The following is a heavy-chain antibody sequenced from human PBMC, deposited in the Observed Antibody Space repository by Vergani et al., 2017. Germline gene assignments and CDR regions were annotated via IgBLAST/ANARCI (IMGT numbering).Heavy chain of an antibody. V-gene: IGHV3-23*01. CDR2: ISGSGGST. CDR3: ARGAAAGKGGYYYYYYMDV. Sequence: EVQLLESGGDLVQPGGSLRLSCAASGFTFNHYAMNWVRQAPGKGLEWVSGISGSGGSTYYAGSVKGRFTISRDSSKNTLYLQMNSLSAGDTAVYYCARGAAAGKGGYYYYYYMDVWGKGTTVTVSS. J-gene: IGHJ6*03. D-gene: IGHD6-13*01. CDR1: GFTFNHYA.